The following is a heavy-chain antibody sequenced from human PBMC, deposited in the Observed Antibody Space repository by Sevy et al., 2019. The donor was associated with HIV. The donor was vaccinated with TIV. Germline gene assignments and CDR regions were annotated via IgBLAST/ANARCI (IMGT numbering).Heavy chain of an antibody. CDR3: ARDMVPTVTKTDAFDI. D-gene: IGHD4-17*01. CDR2: ISAYNGNT. J-gene: IGHJ3*02. V-gene: IGHV1-18*01. CDR1: GYTFTSYG. Sequence: ASVKVSCKASGYTFTSYGISWVRQAPGQGLEWMGWISAYNGNTNYAQKLQGRVTSTTDTSTSTAYMELRSLRSDDTAVYYCARDMVPTVTKTDAFDIWGQGTMVTVSS.